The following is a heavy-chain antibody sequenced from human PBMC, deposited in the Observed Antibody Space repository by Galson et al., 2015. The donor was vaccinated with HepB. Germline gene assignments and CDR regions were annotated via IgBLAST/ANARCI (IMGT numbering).Heavy chain of an antibody. Sequence: SVKVSCKASGGTFSSYAISWVRQAPGQGLEWMGGIIPIFGTANYAQKFQGRVTITADESTSTAYMELSSLRSEDTAVYYCASHPNYDFWSGPSPSASGYYYYMDVWGKGTTVTVSS. CDR3: ASHPNYDFWSGPSPSASGYYYYMDV. D-gene: IGHD3-3*01. CDR2: IIPIFGTA. V-gene: IGHV1-69*13. J-gene: IGHJ6*03. CDR1: GGTFSSYA.